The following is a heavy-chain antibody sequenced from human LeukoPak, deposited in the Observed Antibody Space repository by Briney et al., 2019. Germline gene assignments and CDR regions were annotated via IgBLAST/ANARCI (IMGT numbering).Heavy chain of an antibody. D-gene: IGHD3-10*01. CDR3: AREGGSGTYYNS. CDR2: IYSGST. Sequence: SDTLSLTCSVSGGSISNNYWSWTRQPPGKGMEWIGNIYSGSTNYNPSLKSRVTISVDTSKSQFSLKLSSVTAADTAVYYCAREGGSGTYYNSWGQGTLVTVSS. V-gene: IGHV4-59*01. J-gene: IGHJ4*02. CDR1: GGSISNNY.